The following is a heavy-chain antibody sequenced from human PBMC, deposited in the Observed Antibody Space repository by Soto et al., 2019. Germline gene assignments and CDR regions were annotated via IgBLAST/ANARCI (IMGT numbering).Heavy chain of an antibody. D-gene: IGHD2-21*01. Sequence: QVQLVQSGAEVKKTGSSVKVSCKASGGTFGIYGVSWVRQAPVQGPEWIGGIIPILTTPHYAQKFKGRVTIVADESKTTVYMELSSLKFEDTAVYYCATSVGIAPTGDDGMDVGGQGTSVTVSS. V-gene: IGHV1-69*01. J-gene: IGHJ6*02. CDR1: GGTFGIYG. CDR2: IIPILTTP. CDR3: ATSVGIAPTGDDGMDV.